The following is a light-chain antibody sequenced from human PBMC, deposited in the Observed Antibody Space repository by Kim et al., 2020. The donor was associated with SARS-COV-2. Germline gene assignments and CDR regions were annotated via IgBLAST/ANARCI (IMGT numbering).Light chain of an antibody. Sequence: ALGQTVKITCQGDCLRNYYASWYQQKPGQAPLLVIYGKNNRPSGIPDRFSGSSSGNTASLTITGAQAEDEADYFCNSRDSSGDHWVFGGGTQLSVL. V-gene: IGLV3-19*01. CDR3: NSRDSSGDHWV. CDR1: CLRNYY. CDR2: GKN. J-gene: IGLJ3*02.